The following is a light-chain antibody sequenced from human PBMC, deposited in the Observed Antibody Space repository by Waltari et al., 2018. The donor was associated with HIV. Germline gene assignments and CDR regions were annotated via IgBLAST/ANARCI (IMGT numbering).Light chain of an antibody. J-gene: IGLJ3*02. CDR3: YTTDLTPDHIGV. V-gene: IGLV3-10*01. CDR1: AFLKKD. Sequence: SYELTQPPSVFVSPGQTARITCSGDAFLKKDASWYHQKSGLAPVLVFFEDSKRPSGVPERLSGSTSTTMGTLTISGAQREDEADYFCYTTDLTPDHIGVFGGGTRLTVL. CDR2: EDS.